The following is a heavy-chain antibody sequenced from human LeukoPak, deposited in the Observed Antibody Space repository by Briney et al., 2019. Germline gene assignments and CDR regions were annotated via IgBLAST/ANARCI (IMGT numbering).Heavy chain of an antibody. CDR1: GYTFTSYD. CDR3: ARSVYGDYGDLGY. Sequence: ASVKVSCKASGYTFTSYDINWVRQATGQGLEWMGWMNPNSGNTGYAQKLQGRVTMTTDTSTSTAYMELRSLRSDDTAVYYCARSVYGDYGDLGYWGQGTLVTVSS. D-gene: IGHD4-17*01. CDR2: MNPNSGNT. V-gene: IGHV1-8*01. J-gene: IGHJ4*02.